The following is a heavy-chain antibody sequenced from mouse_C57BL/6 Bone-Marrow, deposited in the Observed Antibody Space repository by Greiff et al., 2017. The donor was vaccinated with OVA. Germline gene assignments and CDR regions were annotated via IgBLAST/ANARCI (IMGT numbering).Heavy chain of an antibody. J-gene: IGHJ4*01. Sequence: DVTLVESGGGLVQSGRSLRLSCATSGFTFSDFYMEWVRQAPGKGLEWIAASRNKANDYTTEYSASVKGRFIVSRDTSQSILYCQMNALRAEDTAIYYCARGYSLDAMDYWGQGTSVTVSS. CDR1: GFTFSDFY. D-gene: IGHD2-12*01. CDR2: SRNKANDYTT. CDR3: ARGYSLDAMDY. V-gene: IGHV7-1*01.